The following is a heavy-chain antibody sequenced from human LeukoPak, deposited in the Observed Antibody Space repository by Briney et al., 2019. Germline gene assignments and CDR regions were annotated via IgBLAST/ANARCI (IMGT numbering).Heavy chain of an antibody. D-gene: IGHD1-7*01. V-gene: IGHV4-4*07. Sequence: SETLSLTCIVSGDSISTYYGSWIRQSAGKGLEWIGRIYTSGGAKYSSSLKSRVTISVDETKNQVSLRLTSVTAADTAVYYCARELQLRVWGQGTLVTVSS. J-gene: IGHJ4*02. CDR2: IYTSGGA. CDR1: GDSISTYY. CDR3: ARELQLRV.